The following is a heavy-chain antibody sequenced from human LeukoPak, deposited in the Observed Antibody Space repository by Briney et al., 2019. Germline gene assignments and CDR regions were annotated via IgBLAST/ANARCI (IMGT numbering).Heavy chain of an antibody. CDR2: ISAYNGNT. J-gene: IGHJ4*02. V-gene: IGHV1-18*01. Sequence: ASVKVSCKASGYTFTTYGISWVRQAPGQGLEWMGWISAYNGNTNYAQNLQGRVTMTTDTSTSTAYMELRSLRSDDTAVYYCAGPNLGPFDYWGQGTLVTVSS. CDR1: GYTFTTYG. CDR3: AGPNLGPFDY. D-gene: IGHD3/OR15-3a*01.